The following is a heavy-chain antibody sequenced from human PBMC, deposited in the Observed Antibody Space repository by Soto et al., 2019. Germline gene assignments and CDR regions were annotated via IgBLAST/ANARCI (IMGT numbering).Heavy chain of an antibody. CDR3: TKDILAGGADV. V-gene: IGHV3-9*01. Sequence: VQLAASGGGLVQPGESLRLPCVGSGIMLKDYAMHWVRQVPGRGLEWVAGIYWDGGGVDYADSVKGRFTTSRDNGKNSLYLEMNSLRVDDTAVYYCTKDILAGGADVWGQGTSVTVSS. J-gene: IGHJ6*02. CDR2: IYWDGGGV. D-gene: IGHD3-3*02. CDR1: GIMLKDYA.